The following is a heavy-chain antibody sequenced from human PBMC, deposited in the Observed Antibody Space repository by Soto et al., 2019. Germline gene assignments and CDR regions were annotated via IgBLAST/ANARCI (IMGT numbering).Heavy chain of an antibody. J-gene: IGHJ3*02. CDR1: GFTFSSYS. CDR2: ISSSSSYI. CDR3: ARDFDSSGYYSRGAFDI. V-gene: IGHV3-21*01. D-gene: IGHD3-22*01. Sequence: PGGSLRLSCAASGFTFSSYSMNWVRQALGKGLEWVSSISSSSSYIYYADSVKGRFTISRDNAKNSLYLQMNSLRAEDTAVYYCARDFDSSGYYSRGAFDIWGQGTMVTVSS.